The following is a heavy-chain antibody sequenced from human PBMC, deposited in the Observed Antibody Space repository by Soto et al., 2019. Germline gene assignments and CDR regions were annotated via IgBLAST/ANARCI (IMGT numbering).Heavy chain of an antibody. CDR3: ARVPYDILNSSGPS. D-gene: IGHD3-22*01. Sequence: GGSLRLSCAASGFTFSDHYMDWVRQAPGKGLEWVGRTRNKANSYTTEYAASVKGRFTTSRDDSKNSLYLQMNSLKTEDTAVYYCARVPYDILNSSGPSWGQGTLVTVSS. CDR1: GFTFSDHY. CDR2: TRNKANSYTT. V-gene: IGHV3-72*01. J-gene: IGHJ4*02.